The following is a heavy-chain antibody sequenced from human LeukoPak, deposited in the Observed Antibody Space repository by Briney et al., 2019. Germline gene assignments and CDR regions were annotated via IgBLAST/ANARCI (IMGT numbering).Heavy chain of an antibody. CDR2: ISYDGSNK. CDR1: GFTFSSYA. Sequence: PGGSLRLSCAASGFTFSSYAMHWVRQAPGKGLEWVAVISYDGSNKYYADSVKGRFTISRDNSKNTLYLQMNSLRAEDTAVYYCAREKDDYGDYVDYWGQGTLVTVSS. V-gene: IGHV3-30*04. J-gene: IGHJ4*02. CDR3: AREKDDYGDYVDY. D-gene: IGHD4-17*01.